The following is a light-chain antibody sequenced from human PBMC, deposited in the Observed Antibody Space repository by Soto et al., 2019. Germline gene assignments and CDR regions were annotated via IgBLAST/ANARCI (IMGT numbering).Light chain of an antibody. Sequence: QSVLTQPPSASGTPGQRVTISCSGTFSSIGSNRVYWYKQLPGTAPQLLIFRDDQRPSGVPDRFSGSKSGTAASLAISGLRSDDETTYYCASWDDNLMGLFFGAGTKVTVL. J-gene: IGLJ1*01. CDR1: FSSIGSNR. V-gene: IGLV1-47*01. CDR3: ASWDDNLMGLF. CDR2: RDD.